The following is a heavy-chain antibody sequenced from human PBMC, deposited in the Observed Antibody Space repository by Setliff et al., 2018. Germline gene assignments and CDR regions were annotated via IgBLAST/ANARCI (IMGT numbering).Heavy chain of an antibody. D-gene: IGHD4-4*01. CDR2: IKQDGSEK. CDR3: AKPTTVTTTHYYYYMDV. V-gene: IGHV3-7*03. Sequence: PGGSLRLSCAASGFTFNTYWMTWVRQAPGKGLEWVANIKQDGSEKYYVDSVKGRFTISRDNVKNSLYLQMSSLRAEDTAVYYCAKPTTVTTTHYYYYMDVWGKGTTVTSP. CDR1: GFTFNTYW. J-gene: IGHJ6*03.